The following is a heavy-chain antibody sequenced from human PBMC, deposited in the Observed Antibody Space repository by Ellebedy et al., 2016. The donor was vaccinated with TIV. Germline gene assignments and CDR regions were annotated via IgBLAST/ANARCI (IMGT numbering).Heavy chain of an antibody. V-gene: IGHV1-18*01. CDR1: GYTFTSYG. Sequence: AASVKVSCKASGYTFTSYGISWVRQAPGQGLEWMGWISAYNGNTNYAQKLQGRVTMTTDTSTSTAYMELRSLRSDDTAVYYCARDRGSYYYDSSGLVLAFDIWGQGTMVTVSS. CDR3: ARDRGSYYYDSSGLVLAFDI. J-gene: IGHJ3*02. D-gene: IGHD3-22*01. CDR2: ISAYNGNT.